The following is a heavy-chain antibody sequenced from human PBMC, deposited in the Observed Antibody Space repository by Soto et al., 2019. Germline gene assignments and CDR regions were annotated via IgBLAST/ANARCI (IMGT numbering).Heavy chain of an antibody. CDR1: GFTFSTYS. J-gene: IGHJ4*02. CDR2: ISANGQGI. D-gene: IGHD1-7*01. Sequence: GGSLRLSCVGSGFTFSTYSINWVRQAPGKGLEWVSAISANGQGIYYADSVRGRFTISRDNSKNTIFLHMDSLRAEDTAVYYCAKDRNYPRDQFHYWGQGTLVTVSS. CDR3: AKDRNYPRDQFHY. V-gene: IGHV3-21*04.